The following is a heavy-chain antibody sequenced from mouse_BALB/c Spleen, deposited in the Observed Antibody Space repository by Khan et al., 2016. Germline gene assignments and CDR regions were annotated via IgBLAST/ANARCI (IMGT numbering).Heavy chain of an antibody. Sequence: VQLQQSGPELVKPGASVKISCKASGYFFTDYFMNWVMQSHGKSLEWIGRINPYNGDTFFNQKFKDKATLTVDKSSSTAHLELRSLASEDSAVXFCARGRFRYEFAYWGQGTLVTVSA. CDR2: INPYNGDT. CDR3: ARGRFRYEFAY. D-gene: IGHD2-14*01. CDR1: GYFFTDYF. V-gene: IGHV1-20*02. J-gene: IGHJ3*01.